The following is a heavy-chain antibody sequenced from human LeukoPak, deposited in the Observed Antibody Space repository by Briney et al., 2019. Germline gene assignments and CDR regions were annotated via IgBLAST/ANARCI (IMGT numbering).Heavy chain of an antibody. D-gene: IGHD3-10*01. CDR3: ARASDLLMWFGAIDH. CDR1: GFTFGDRY. J-gene: IGHJ4*02. Sequence: PGGSLRLSCAASGFTFGDRYMIWVRQIPGKGLEWISYISPSGGNIYYADSVKDRFTVSRDNAQNSVFLQMNSLRGEDTAFYYCARASDLLMWFGAIDHWAQGTLVTVSS. CDR2: ISPSGGNI. V-gene: IGHV3-11*01.